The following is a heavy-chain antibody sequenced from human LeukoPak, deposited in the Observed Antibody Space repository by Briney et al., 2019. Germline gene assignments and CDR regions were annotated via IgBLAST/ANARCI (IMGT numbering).Heavy chain of an antibody. Sequence: GESLKISCEASGYTFANSWIGWVRQMPGKGLEYMGIIYPRNYDTRYSPSFEGQVTITADRSINTAYLQWSSLRALDSAMYYLVSLGLPVSILFGAFDPWGQGTAVVVS. D-gene: IGHD5/OR15-5a*01. V-gene: IGHV5-51*01. CDR3: VSLGLPVSILFGAFDP. CDR2: IYPRNYDT. CDR1: GYTFANSW. J-gene: IGHJ3*01.